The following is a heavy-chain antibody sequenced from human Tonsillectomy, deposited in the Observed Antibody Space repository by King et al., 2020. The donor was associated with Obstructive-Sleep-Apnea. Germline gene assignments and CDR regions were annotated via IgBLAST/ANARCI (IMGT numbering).Heavy chain of an antibody. D-gene: IGHD3-10*01. Sequence: GGGGVGPGGSRRLCCAASGFTFSDYYMSWIRQAPGKGLEWVSYISSSGSTIYYADSVKGRFTISRDNAKNSLYLQMNSLRAEDTAVYYCARERGSGQSDAFDIWGQGTMVTVSS. CDR3: ARERGSGQSDAFDI. CDR1: GFTFSDYY. J-gene: IGHJ3*02. V-gene: IGHV3-11*01. CDR2: ISSSGSTI.